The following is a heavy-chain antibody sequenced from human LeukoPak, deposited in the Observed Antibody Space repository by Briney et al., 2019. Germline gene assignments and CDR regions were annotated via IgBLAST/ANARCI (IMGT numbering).Heavy chain of an antibody. Sequence: ASVKVSCKASVYTFTGYYMHWVRQAPGQGLEWMGWINPNSGGTNYAQKFQGRVTMTRDTSINTAYMELSRLRSDDTAVYYCARDPDMSSYGLVSCFAPWGQGTLVTVSS. D-gene: IGHD5-18*01. CDR2: INPNSGGT. J-gene: IGHJ5*02. V-gene: IGHV1-2*02. CDR1: VYTFTGYY. CDR3: ARDPDMSSYGLVSCFAP.